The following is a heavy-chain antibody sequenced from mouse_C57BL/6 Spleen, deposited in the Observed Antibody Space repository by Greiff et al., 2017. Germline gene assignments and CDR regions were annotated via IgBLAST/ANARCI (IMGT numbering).Heavy chain of an antibody. V-gene: IGHV1-5*01. CDR3: TREPFTTVVATGAMDY. D-gene: IGHD1-1*01. CDR2: IYPGNSDT. Sequence: EVKLQQSGTVLARPGASVKMSCKTSGYTFTSYWMHWVKQRPGQGLEWIGAIYPGNSDTSYNQKFKGKAKLTAVTSASTAYMELSSLTNEDSAVYYCTREPFTTVVATGAMDYWGQGTSVTVSS. CDR1: GYTFTSYW. J-gene: IGHJ4*01.